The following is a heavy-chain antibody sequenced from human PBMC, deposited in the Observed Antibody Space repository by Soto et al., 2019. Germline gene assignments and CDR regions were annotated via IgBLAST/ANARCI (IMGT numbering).Heavy chain of an antibody. CDR3: ARDTIVRGVSDDGFHI. D-gene: IGHD3-10*01. CDR2: TNHSGGI. J-gene: IGHJ3*02. Sequence: SETLSLTCAIYVASFCGFYWTWIRQPPGKGLEWIGDTNHSGGINCNPSLKSRVTISVDTSKNQFSLKLNSVTAADTAVYYCARDTIVRGVSDDGFHIWGQGTKVT. CDR1: VASFCGFY. V-gene: IGHV4-34*01.